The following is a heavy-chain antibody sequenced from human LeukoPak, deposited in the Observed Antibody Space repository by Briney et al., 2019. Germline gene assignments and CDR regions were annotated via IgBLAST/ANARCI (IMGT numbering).Heavy chain of an antibody. Sequence: SETLSLTCTVSGDSISGVYWSWIRQPPGKGLEWIGYVYYSGDTNYNPSLKSRVTMSLDTSKNQVSLRLSSVTAADTAVYYCARRPYSSSSEGIDYWGQGTLVTVSS. CDR1: GDSISGVY. CDR3: ARRPYSSSSEGIDY. CDR2: VYYSGDT. V-gene: IGHV4-59*12. D-gene: IGHD6-6*01. J-gene: IGHJ4*02.